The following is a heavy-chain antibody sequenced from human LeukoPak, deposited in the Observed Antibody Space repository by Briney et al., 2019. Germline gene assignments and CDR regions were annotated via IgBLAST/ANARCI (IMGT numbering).Heavy chain of an antibody. J-gene: IGHJ3*02. CDR3: ARRKLGYCSGGSCYSDFEAFDI. CDR2: IDPSDSYT. CDR1: GYSFTSYW. D-gene: IGHD2-15*01. V-gene: IGHV5-10-1*01. Sequence: GESLKISCKGSGYSFTSYWIGWVRQMPGKGLEWMGRIDPSDSYTNYSPSFQGHVTISADKSISTAYLQWSSLKASDTAMYYCARRKLGYCSGGSCYSDFEAFDIWGQGTMVTVSS.